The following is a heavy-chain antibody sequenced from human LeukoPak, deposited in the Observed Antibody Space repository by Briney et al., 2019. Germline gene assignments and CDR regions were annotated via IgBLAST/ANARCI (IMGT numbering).Heavy chain of an antibody. CDR2: ISGSGGST. J-gene: IGHJ4*02. Sequence: GGSLRLSCAASGFTFSSYAMSWVRQAPGKGLEWVSAISGSGGSTYYADSVKGRFTISRDNSKNTLYLQMNSLRAEDTAVYYCAKELSTMIVVVITTKYWGQGTLVTVSS. D-gene: IGHD3-22*01. CDR1: GFTFSSYA. V-gene: IGHV3-23*01. CDR3: AKELSTMIVVVITTKY.